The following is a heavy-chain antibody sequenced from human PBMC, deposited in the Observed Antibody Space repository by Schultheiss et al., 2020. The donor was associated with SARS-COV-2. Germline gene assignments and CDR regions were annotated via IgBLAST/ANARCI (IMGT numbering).Heavy chain of an antibody. CDR3: ARDRGGGSSWYGSWFDP. Sequence: SETLSLTCTVSGGSISSGGYYWGWIRQPPGKGLEWIGYIYYSGSTNYNPSLKSRVTISVDTSKNQFSLKLSSVTAADTAVYYCARDRGGGSSWYGSWFDPWGQGTLVTVSS. V-gene: IGHV4-61*08. D-gene: IGHD6-13*01. CDR1: GGSISSGGYY. J-gene: IGHJ5*02. CDR2: IYYSGST.